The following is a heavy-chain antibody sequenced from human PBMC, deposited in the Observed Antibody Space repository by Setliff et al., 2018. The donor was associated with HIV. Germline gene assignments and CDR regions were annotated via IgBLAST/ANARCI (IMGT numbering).Heavy chain of an antibody. CDR2: FDPKDGKT. J-gene: IGHJ5*02. D-gene: IGHD6-19*01. V-gene: IGHV1-24*01. Sequence: ASVKVSCKVSGYTLTELSRHWVRQAPGKGLEWMGSFDPKDGKTRYAQKFQGRVTMTEDTSTDTAYMELSSLRSEDTAVYYCARNQRYSSGWKRGPVRFGPWGQGTLFTVSS. CDR1: GYTLTELS. CDR3: ARNQRYSSGWKRGPVRFGP.